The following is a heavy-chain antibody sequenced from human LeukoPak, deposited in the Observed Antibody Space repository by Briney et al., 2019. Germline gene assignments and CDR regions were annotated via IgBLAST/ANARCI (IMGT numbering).Heavy chain of an antibody. D-gene: IGHD2-2*01. Sequence: PSETLSLTCTVSGGSISSYYWSWIRQPAGKGLEGIGRIYTSGSTNYNPSLKSRVTMSVDTSKNQFSLKLSSVTAADTAVYYCARDCSSTSCNWFDPWGQGTLVTVSS. CDR1: GGSISSYY. J-gene: IGHJ5*02. CDR2: IYTSGST. CDR3: ARDCSSTSCNWFDP. V-gene: IGHV4-4*07.